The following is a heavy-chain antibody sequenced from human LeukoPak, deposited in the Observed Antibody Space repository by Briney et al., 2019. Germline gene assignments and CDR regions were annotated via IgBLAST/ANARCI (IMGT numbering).Heavy chain of an antibody. Sequence: GGSLRLSCAASGFTFSSYAMSWVRQAPGKGLEWVSAISGSGGSTYYADSVKGRFTISRDNSKNTLYLQMNSLRAEDTAVYYCARGGAVVGGPRGMDVWGQGTTVTVSS. CDR3: ARGGAVVGGPRGMDV. CDR1: GFTFSSYA. J-gene: IGHJ6*02. CDR2: ISGSGGST. D-gene: IGHD1-26*01. V-gene: IGHV3-23*01.